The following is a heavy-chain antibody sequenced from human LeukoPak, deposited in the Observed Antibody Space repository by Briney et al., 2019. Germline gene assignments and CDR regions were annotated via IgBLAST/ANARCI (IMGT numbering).Heavy chain of an antibody. J-gene: IGHJ6*02. D-gene: IGHD2-2*01. Sequence: SETLSLTCTVSGGSISSGGYYWSWIRQHPGKGLEWIGYIYYSGSTYYNPSLKSRVTISVDTSKNQLSLKLSSVTAADTAVYYCARERGRYCSSTSCSKPYYYYYGMDVWGQGTTVTVSS. CDR3: ARERGRYCSSTSCSKPYYYYYGMDV. CDR2: IYYSGST. CDR1: GGSISSGGYY. V-gene: IGHV4-31*03.